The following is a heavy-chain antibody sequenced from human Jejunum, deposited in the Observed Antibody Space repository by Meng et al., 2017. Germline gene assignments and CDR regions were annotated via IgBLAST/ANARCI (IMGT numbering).Heavy chain of an antibody. D-gene: IGHD6-19*01. CDR1: GFTLCNYA. CDR2: ISYDGSNK. J-gene: IGHJ4*02. V-gene: IGHV3-30*04. CDR3: ARDVLAVAGSV. Sequence: VQLLGPGGGLVQPGRSLRLSCTASGFTLCNYAMHWVRQAPGRGLEWVTLISYDGSNKYYADSVKGRFTISRDSSENTLYLQMNSLRAEDTAVYYCARDVLAVAGSVWGQGTLVTVSS.